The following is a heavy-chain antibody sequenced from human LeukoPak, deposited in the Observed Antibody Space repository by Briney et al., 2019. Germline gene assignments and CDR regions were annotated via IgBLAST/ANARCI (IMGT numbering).Heavy chain of an antibody. CDR1: GFTFSSYS. D-gene: IGHD3-22*01. Sequence: GGSLRLSCAASGFTFSSYSMNWVRQAPGKGLEWVSYISSSSSTIYYADSVKGRFTISRDNAKNSLYLQMYGLRDEDTAVYYCARGNYYDSSGPGGYWGQGTLVIVSS. CDR2: ISSSSSTI. V-gene: IGHV3-48*02. J-gene: IGHJ4*02. CDR3: ARGNYYDSSGPGGY.